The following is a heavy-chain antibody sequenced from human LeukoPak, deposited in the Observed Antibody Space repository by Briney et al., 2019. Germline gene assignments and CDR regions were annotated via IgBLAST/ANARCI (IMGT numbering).Heavy chain of an antibody. V-gene: IGHV4-59*01. CDR2: IYYSGST. CDR1: GGSFSSYY. D-gene: IGHD3-10*01. J-gene: IGHJ5*02. Sequence: SETLSLTCTVSGGSFSSYYWSWIRQPPGKGLEWIGYIYYSGSTNYNPSLKSRVTISVDTSKNQFSLKLSSVTAADTAVYYCARDYYGSGSYYRFDPWGQGTLVTVSS. CDR3: ARDYYGSGSYYRFDP.